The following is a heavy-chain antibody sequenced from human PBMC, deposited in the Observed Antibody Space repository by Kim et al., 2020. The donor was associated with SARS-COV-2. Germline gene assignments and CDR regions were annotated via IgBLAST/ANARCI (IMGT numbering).Heavy chain of an antibody. CDR1: GLTFGDYA. D-gene: IGHD2-2*01. V-gene: IGHV3-49*04. J-gene: IGHJ4*02. CDR3: TRDEYCSNTSCPPDY. Sequence: GGSLRLSCTASGLTFGDYAMSWVRQAPGKGLEWVGFIRSRAYGGSTEYSASVKCRFTISRDDYKSLSYLQMNSLKTEDTAVYYCTRDEYCSNTSCPPDYWGQGTLVTVSS. CDR2: IRSRAYGGST.